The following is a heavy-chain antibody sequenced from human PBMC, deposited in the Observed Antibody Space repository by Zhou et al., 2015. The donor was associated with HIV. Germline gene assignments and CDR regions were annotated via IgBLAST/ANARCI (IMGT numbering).Heavy chain of an antibody. J-gene: IGHJ4*02. Sequence: VQLVESGGGLVQPGGSLRLSCAASGFTFSDHYMDWVRQAPGKGLEWVSSISTSGGTTYYADSVKGRFTISKDNSKNTLYLQMNSLRVEDTAVYYCAKEGTYDTSGYYFDYWGQGTLVTVSS. CDR1: GFTFSDHY. V-gene: IGHV3-23*04. CDR2: ISTSGGTT. D-gene: IGHD3-22*01. CDR3: AKEGTYDTSGYYFDY.